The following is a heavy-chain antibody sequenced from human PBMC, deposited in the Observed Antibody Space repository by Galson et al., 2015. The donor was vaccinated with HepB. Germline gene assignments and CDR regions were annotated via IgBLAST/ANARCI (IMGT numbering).Heavy chain of an antibody. V-gene: IGHV3-15*01. D-gene: IGHD2-21*01. CDR3: TKVSLGYCGGDCPGRAFDI. Sequence: SLRLSCAASGFSFNNAWMNWVRQAPGKGLEWVGRIKSKPDGGTADYAAPVKGRFAISRDDSKNTLYLQMNSLKTEDTAVYYCTKVSLGYCGGDCPGRAFDIWGQGTMVTVSS. J-gene: IGHJ3*02. CDR2: IKSKPDGGTA. CDR1: GFSFNNAW.